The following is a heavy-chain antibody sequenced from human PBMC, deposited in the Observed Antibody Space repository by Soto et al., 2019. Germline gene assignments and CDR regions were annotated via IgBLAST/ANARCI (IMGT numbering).Heavy chain of an antibody. V-gene: IGHV3-30*18. Sequence: QVRLVESGGGVVQPGRSLRLSCVASGFSFSSYGIHWVRQAPGKGLEWVAVVSSDGNTKYYADSVKGRFTISRDNSKNTLYLQMVSMRPADTAVYYCAKEIAVAGDFDYWGHGTLVTVSS. J-gene: IGHJ4*01. CDR3: AKEIAVAGDFDY. CDR2: VSSDGNTK. D-gene: IGHD6-19*01. CDR1: GFSFSSYG.